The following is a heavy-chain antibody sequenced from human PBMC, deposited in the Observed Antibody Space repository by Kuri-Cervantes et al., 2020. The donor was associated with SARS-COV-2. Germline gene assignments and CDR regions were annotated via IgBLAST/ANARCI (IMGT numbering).Heavy chain of an antibody. CDR2: IKQDGSEK. CDR3: ARGGVYYYYYMDV. CDR1: GFTFSDYY. V-gene: IGHV3-7*03. D-gene: IGHD3-16*01. Sequence: GGSLRLSCAASGFTFSDYYMSWIRQAPGKGLEWVANIKQDGSEKYYVDSVKGRFTISRDNAKNSLYLQMNSLRAEDTAVYYCARGGVYYYYYMDVWGKGTTVTVSS. J-gene: IGHJ6*03.